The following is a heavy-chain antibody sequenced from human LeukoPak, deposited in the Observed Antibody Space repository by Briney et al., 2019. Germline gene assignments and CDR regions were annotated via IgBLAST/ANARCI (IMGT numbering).Heavy chain of an antibody. D-gene: IGHD6-13*01. J-gene: IGHJ4*02. CDR3: ARGDRRRPPSSIGWYSENIFDY. CDR2: INPSGGST. Sequence: ASVKVSCKASGYTFTSYYTHWVRQAPGQGLEWMGIINPSGGSTSYAQKFQGRVTMTRDTSTSTVYMELSSLRSEDTAVYYCARGDRRRPPSSIGWYSENIFDYWGQGTLVTVSS. CDR1: GYTFTSYY. V-gene: IGHV1-46*01.